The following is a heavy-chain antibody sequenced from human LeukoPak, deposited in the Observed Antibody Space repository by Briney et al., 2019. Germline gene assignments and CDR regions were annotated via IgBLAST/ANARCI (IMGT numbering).Heavy chain of an antibody. CDR2: IYSSGST. CDR3: VRGAGEHDD. CDR1: SGSINTYY. D-gene: IGHD1/OR15-1a*01. V-gene: IGHV4-4*07. Sequence: KPSETLSLTCTVSSGSINTYYWNWIRQPAGKGLEWIGRIYSSGSTTYTPSLKSRVIMSVDTSKNLIYLSLRSVTAADTAVYFCVRGAGEHDDWGPRTLVTVSS. J-gene: IGHJ4*02.